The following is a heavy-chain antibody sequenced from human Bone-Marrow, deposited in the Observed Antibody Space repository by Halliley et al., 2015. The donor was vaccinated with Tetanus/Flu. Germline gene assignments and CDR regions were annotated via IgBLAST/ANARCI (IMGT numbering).Heavy chain of an antibody. Sequence: GFIYSSGMAYYHPSLKSRLTIAVDTSKNQFSLKVNSMTAADTAIYYCARGDPGDYGDGPMDVWGQGTTVTVSS. V-gene: IGHV4-30-4*05. J-gene: IGHJ6*01. D-gene: IGHD4-17*01. CDR2: IYSSGMA. CDR3: ARGDPGDYGDGPMDV.